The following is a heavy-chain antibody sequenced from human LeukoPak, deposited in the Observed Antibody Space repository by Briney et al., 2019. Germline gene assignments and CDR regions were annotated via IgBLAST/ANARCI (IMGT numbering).Heavy chain of an antibody. CDR2: IYHSGST. Sequence: PSETLSLTYTVSGGSISSYYWGWIRQPPGKGLEWIGSIYHSGSTYYNPSLKSRVTISVDTSKNQFSLKLSSVTAADTAVYYCARSILGHYFDYWGQGTLVTVSS. D-gene: IGHD2-15*01. CDR3: ARSILGHYFDY. J-gene: IGHJ4*02. V-gene: IGHV4-39*01. CDR1: GGSISSYY.